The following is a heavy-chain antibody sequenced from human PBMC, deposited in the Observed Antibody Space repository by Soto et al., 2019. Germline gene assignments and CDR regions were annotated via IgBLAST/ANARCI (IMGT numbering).Heavy chain of an antibody. CDR3: VRMDFWSGYPATSFDY. CDR1: GGSISSYY. CDR2: IYYSGST. Sequence: QVQLQESGPGLVKPSETLSLTCTVSGGSISSYYWSWIRQPPGKGLEWIGYIYYSGSTNYNPSLKSRVTISVDTSKNQFSLKLSSVTAADTAVYYCVRMDFWSGYPATSFDYWGQGTLVTVSS. J-gene: IGHJ4*02. D-gene: IGHD3-3*01. V-gene: IGHV4-59*01.